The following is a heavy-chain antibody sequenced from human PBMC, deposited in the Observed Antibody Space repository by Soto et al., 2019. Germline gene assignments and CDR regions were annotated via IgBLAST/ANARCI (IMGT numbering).Heavy chain of an antibody. Sequence: PGGSLRLSCAASGFTVSSKYMTWVRQAPGKGLEWVSLIQSGGTTYYADSVKGRFTISRDTSENTLHLQMASLRVEDTAVYYCVRDDALCDGGRCYEMPLDVWGKGTPVTVSS. J-gene: IGHJ6*04. D-gene: IGHD2-15*01. CDR1: GFTVSSKY. CDR3: VRDDALCDGGRCYEMPLDV. CDR2: IQSGGTT. V-gene: IGHV3-66*01.